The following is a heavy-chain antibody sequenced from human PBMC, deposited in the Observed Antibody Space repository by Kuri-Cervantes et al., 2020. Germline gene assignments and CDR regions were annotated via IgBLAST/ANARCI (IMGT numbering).Heavy chain of an antibody. Sequence: GGSLRLSCAASGFSFSNNAMNWVRQAPGKGLEWVANIKQDGSEKYYVDSVKGRFTISRDNAKNSLYLQMNSLRAEDTAVYYCAKAGFSGYDQLPSSPPGYWGQGTLVTVSS. CDR1: GFSFSNNA. V-gene: IGHV3-7*01. CDR3: AKAGFSGYDQLPSSPPGY. D-gene: IGHD5-12*01. J-gene: IGHJ4*02. CDR2: IKQDGSEK.